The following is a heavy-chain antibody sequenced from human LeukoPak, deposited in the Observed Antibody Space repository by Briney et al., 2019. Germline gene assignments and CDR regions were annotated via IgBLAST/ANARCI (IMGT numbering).Heavy chain of an antibody. Sequence: GGSLRLSCAASGFTFSSYWMSWVRQAPGKGLGWVANIKQDGSEKYYVDTVKGRFTISRDNAKNSLYLQMNSLRAEDTAVYYCASTYYYDSSGYYAFDIWGQGTMVTVSS. CDR3: ASTYYYDSSGYYAFDI. CDR2: IKQDGSEK. CDR1: GFTFSSYW. J-gene: IGHJ3*02. D-gene: IGHD3-22*01. V-gene: IGHV3-7*02.